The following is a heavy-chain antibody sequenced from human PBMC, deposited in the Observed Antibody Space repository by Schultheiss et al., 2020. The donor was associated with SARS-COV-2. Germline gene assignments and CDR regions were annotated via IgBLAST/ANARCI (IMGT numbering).Heavy chain of an antibody. V-gene: IGHV3-23*01. CDR1: GFTFSSYA. CDR2: ISGDGGNT. Sequence: GGSLRLSCAASGFTFSSYAMSWVRQAPGKGLEWVSAISGDGGNTLYADPVKGRFTISRDNSKNTLYVQMNSLRAEDTAVYYCAKDASSGSSGWYYGMDVWGQGTTVTVSS. J-gene: IGHJ6*02. D-gene: IGHD1-26*01. CDR3: AKDASSGSSGWYYGMDV.